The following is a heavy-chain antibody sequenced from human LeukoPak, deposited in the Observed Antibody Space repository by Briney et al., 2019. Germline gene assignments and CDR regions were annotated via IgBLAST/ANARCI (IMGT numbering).Heavy chain of an antibody. Sequence: GGSLTLSCVASGFTFSNYWMGRVRQAPGKGLEWVANIKQDGSDKFYVDSVKGRFTISRDNAKNSLYLQMNSLRVEDTAVYYCTREGVLGTVTRWSDRWGQGTLVTVSS. D-gene: IGHD4-17*01. V-gene: IGHV3-7*01. CDR3: TREGVLGTVTRWSDR. CDR1: GFTFSNYW. CDR2: IKQDGSDK. J-gene: IGHJ5*02.